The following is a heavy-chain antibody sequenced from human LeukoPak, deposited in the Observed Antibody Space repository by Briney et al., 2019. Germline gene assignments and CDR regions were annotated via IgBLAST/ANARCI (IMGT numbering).Heavy chain of an antibody. D-gene: IGHD6-19*01. Sequence: GGSLRLSCAASGFPFSSYGMHWVRQAPGKGLEGLSFITTNGNSIYYADSVRGRFTISRDDAKNSLYLQINSLRSEDTAVYYCARDRAVANIGQLSPFHYCGQGTLVTVSS. CDR2: ITTNGNSI. V-gene: IGHV3-48*03. CDR1: GFPFSSYG. J-gene: IGHJ4*02. CDR3: ARDRAVANIGQLSPFHY.